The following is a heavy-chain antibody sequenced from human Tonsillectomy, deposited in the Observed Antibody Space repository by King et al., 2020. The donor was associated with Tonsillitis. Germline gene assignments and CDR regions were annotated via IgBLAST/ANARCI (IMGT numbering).Heavy chain of an antibody. V-gene: IGHV1-69*12. CDR3: ARDPDDYGGKGWFDP. Sequence: QLVQSGAEVKKPGSSVKVSCKASGGTFSSYAISWVRQAPGQGREWNGGVSPIFGTANYAQKFQGIVPITADESTSTAYMELSSLRSEDTAVYYCARDPDDYGGKGWFDPWGQGTLVTVSS. J-gene: IGHJ5*02. CDR1: GGTFSSYA. CDR2: VSPIFGTA. D-gene: IGHD4-23*01.